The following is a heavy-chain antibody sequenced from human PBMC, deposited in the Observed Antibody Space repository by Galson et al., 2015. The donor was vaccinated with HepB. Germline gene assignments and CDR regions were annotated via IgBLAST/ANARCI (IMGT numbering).Heavy chain of an antibody. D-gene: IGHD3-10*01. CDR2: ISNSGGST. V-gene: IGHV3-23*01. Sequence: SLRLSCAASGFTFSSYAMSWVRQAPGKGLEWVSAISNSGGSTYYADSVKGRFTISRDNSKNTLYLQMNSLRAEDTAVYYCAKSAPPCYYGSGSHDYWGQGTLVTVSS. CDR3: AKSAPPCYYGSGSHDY. J-gene: IGHJ4*02. CDR1: GFTFSSYA.